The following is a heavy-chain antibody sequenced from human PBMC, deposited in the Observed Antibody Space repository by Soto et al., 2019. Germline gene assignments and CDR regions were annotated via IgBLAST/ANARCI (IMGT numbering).Heavy chain of an antibody. D-gene: IGHD3-10*01. V-gene: IGHV4-30-2*01. CDR3: ATAQFYSGSGNYHNLMFEP. CDR1: GGSIGGAGYS. CDR2: IYESGTI. J-gene: IGHJ5*02. Sequence: SETLSLTCAVSGGSIGGAGYSWSWIRQPPGGGLDWIGYIYESGTILYNPSLKTRLTISLNWSDKQFSLTLNSVTAPDTAVYYCATAQFYSGSGNYHNLMFEPWGQGTQVTVSS.